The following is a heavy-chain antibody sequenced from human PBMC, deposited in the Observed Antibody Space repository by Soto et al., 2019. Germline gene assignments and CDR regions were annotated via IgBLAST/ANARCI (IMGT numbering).Heavy chain of an antibody. D-gene: IGHD5-12*01. J-gene: IGHJ4*02. CDR1: GGTFSSYA. CDR2: IIPIFGTA. CDR3: AREGTDGYNSLRQGYFDY. Sequence: QVQLVQSGAEVKKPGSSVKVSCKASGGTFSSYAISWVRQAPGQGLDWMGGIIPIFGTANYAQKFQGRVTITADESASTAYMELSSLRSDDTAVYYCAREGTDGYNSLRQGYFDYWGQGTLVTVSS. V-gene: IGHV1-69*01.